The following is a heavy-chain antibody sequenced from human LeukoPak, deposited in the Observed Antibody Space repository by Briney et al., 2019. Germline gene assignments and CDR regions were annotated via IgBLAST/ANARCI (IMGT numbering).Heavy chain of an antibody. J-gene: IGHJ4*02. CDR2: IGFDTTTI. CDR3: ARGGYCSGGRCYGGDY. Sequence: GGSLRLSCAASGFIFSSYAMNWVRQAPGKGLEWISHIGFDTTTIYYAESVKGRFTIFRGNAKNSLYLQMNSLRAEDTAVYFCARGGYCSGGRCYGGDYWGQGTLVTVSS. D-gene: IGHD2-15*01. V-gene: IGHV3-48*01. CDR1: GFIFSSYA.